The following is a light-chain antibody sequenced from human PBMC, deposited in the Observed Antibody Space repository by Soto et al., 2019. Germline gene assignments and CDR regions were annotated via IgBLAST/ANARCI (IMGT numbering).Light chain of an antibody. CDR2: EVN. CDR1: SSDVGGYNY. Sequence: QSALTQPASVSGSPGQSITISCNGTSSDVGGYNYVSWYQQHPGKAPKLMIFEVNNRPSGVSNRFSGSRSGNTASLTISGLQAEDEADYYCNSYTSSNTRVFGAGTKLTVL. V-gene: IGLV2-14*01. CDR3: NSYTSSNTRV. J-gene: IGLJ3*02.